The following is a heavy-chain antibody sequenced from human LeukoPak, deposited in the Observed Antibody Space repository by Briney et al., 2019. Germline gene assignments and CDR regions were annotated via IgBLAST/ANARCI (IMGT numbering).Heavy chain of an antibody. J-gene: IGHJ4*02. CDR2: IKQDGSEK. Sequence: ETLSLTCTVSGYSISSGYYWGWVRQAPGKGLEWVANIKQDGSEKYYVDSVKGRFTISRDNAKNSLYLQMNSLRAEDTAVYYCARLYRYFDWLLSNPHFDYWGQGTLVTVSS. CDR1: GYSISSGYY. CDR3: ARLYRYFDWLLSNPHFDY. D-gene: IGHD3-9*01. V-gene: IGHV3-7*01.